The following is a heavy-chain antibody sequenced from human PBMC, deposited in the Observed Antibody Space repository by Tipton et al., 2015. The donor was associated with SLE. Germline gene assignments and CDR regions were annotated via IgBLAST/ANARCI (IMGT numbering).Heavy chain of an antibody. D-gene: IGHD2-15*01. CDR3: ARVLLGGFYYGMDV. Sequence: TLSLTCAVYGGSFSGYYWSWIRQPPGKGLEWIGEINHSGGTDYNPSLKSRVTMSVDTSKNQFSLNLTSVTAADTAVYYCARVLLGGFYYGMDVWGQGTTVAVSS. CDR2: INHSGGT. CDR1: GGSFSGYY. V-gene: IGHV4-34*01. J-gene: IGHJ6*02.